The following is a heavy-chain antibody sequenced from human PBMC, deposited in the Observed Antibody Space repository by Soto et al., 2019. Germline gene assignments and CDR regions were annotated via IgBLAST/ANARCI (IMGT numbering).Heavy chain of an antibody. CDR3: ARSTTYYYDSSGYYYYY. D-gene: IGHD3-22*01. V-gene: IGHV1-69*13. CDR2: IIPIFGTA. Sequence: SVKVSCKASGGTFSSYAISWVRQAPGQGLEWMGGIIPIFGTANYAQKFQGRVTITADESTSTAYMELSSLRSEDTAVYYCARSTTYYYDSSGYYYYYWGQGTLVTVSS. J-gene: IGHJ4*02. CDR1: GGTFSSYA.